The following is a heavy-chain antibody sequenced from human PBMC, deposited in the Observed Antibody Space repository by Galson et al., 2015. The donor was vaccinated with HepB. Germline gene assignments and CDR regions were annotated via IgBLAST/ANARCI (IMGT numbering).Heavy chain of an antibody. CDR3: ARDVGPIDI. J-gene: IGHJ3*02. V-gene: IGHV3-23*01. Sequence: SLRLSCAASGFAFSSYAMTWVRQAPGKGLEWASVTSGSGGSTYYADLVKGRFTISRDNSKNTVYLEMNSLRAEDTAVYYCARDVGPIDIWGQGTMVTVSS. D-gene: IGHD1-26*01. CDR1: GFAFSSYA. CDR2: TSGSGGST.